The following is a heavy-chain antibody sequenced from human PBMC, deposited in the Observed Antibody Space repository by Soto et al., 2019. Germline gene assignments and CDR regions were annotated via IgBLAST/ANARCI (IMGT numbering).Heavy chain of an antibody. D-gene: IGHD4-17*01. Sequence: EVQLLEPGGGLVQPGGSLRLSCAASGFTFSSFFMSWVRQAPGKGLDWVSGIGANGGGTYYADSVKGRFIISRDNSQNTLYLQMNSLSAEDTAVYYCARDPNGDYLGAFDFWGLKTMVTVSS. CDR2: IGANGGGT. CDR1: GFTFSSFF. CDR3: ARDPNGDYLGAFDF. V-gene: IGHV3-23*01. J-gene: IGHJ3*01.